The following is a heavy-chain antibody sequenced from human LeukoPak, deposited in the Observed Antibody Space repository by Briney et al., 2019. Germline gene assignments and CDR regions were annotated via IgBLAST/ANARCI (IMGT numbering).Heavy chain of an antibody. CDR2: MNPNSGNT. CDR3: ARMAAAGTINWFDP. CDR1: GYTFTSYG. D-gene: IGHD6-13*01. V-gene: IGHV1-8*03. Sequence: ASVKVSCKASGYTFTSYGISWVRQATGQGLEWMGWMNPNSGNTGYAQKFQGRATITRNTSISTAYMELSSLRSEDTAVYYCARMAAAGTINWFDPWGQGTLVTVSS. J-gene: IGHJ5*02.